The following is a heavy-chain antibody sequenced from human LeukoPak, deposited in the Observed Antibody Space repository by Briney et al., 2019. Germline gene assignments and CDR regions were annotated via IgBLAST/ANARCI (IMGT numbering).Heavy chain of an antibody. D-gene: IGHD6-13*01. CDR1: GFTFSSYG. Sequence: PGGSLRLSCAASGFTFSSYGMHWVRQAPGKGLEWVAVISYDGSNKYYADSVKGRFTISRDNSKNTLYLQMNSLRAEDTAVYYCAKDFRYSSSRNDYWGQGTLVTVSP. CDR2: ISYDGSNK. V-gene: IGHV3-30*18. J-gene: IGHJ4*02. CDR3: AKDFRYSSSRNDY.